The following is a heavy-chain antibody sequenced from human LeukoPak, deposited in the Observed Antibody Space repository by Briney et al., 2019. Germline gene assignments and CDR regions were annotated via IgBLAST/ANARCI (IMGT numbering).Heavy chain of an antibody. CDR3: ARESVGLGDAFDI. Sequence: SGGSLRLSCAASGFTFSSYAMHWLRQAPGKGLEGVAVISYDRSNKYYADSVKGRFTISRDNAKNSLYLQMNSLRAEDTAVYYCARESVGLGDAFDIWGQGTMVTVSS. V-gene: IGHV3-30*04. CDR2: ISYDRSNK. J-gene: IGHJ3*02. D-gene: IGHD1-26*01. CDR1: GFTFSSYA.